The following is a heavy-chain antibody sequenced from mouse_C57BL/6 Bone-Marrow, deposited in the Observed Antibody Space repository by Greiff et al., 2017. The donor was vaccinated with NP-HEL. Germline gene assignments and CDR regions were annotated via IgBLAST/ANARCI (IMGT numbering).Heavy chain of an antibody. D-gene: IGHD1-1*01. CDR1: GYTFTSYW. J-gene: IGHJ3*01. Sequence: QVQLQQSGAELAKPGASVKLSCKASGYTFTSYWMHWVKQRPGQGLEWIGYINPSSGYTKYNQKFKDKATLTADKSTSTAYMQLSRLTYEDSSVYYCVGGVLLRYPYWGQGTLVTVSA. CDR3: VGGVLLRYPY. CDR2: INPSSGYT. V-gene: IGHV1-7*01.